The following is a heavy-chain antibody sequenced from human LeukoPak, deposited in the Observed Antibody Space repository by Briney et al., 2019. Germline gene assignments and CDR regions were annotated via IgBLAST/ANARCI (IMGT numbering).Heavy chain of an antibody. V-gene: IGHV4-38-2*01. D-gene: IGHD1-26*01. Sequence: PSETLSLTCAVSAYSISRGYYWGWVRQSPGKRPHCLGSVHDSGSSHHNPSRRRRVTIELDTSENEFSLALTSVTAADSGTYYCVRGEVGDFDPWGQGTLVIVSS. CDR2: VHDSGSS. CDR3: VRGEVGDFDP. CDR1: AYSISRGYY. J-gene: IGHJ5*02.